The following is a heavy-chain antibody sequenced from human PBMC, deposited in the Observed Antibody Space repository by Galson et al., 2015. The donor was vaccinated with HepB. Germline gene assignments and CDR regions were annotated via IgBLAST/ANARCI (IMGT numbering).Heavy chain of an antibody. CDR3: ARRTGLQLLLQGAFDI. J-gene: IGHJ3*02. CDR1: GYTLTELS. Sequence: SVKVSCKVSGYTLTELSMHWVRQAPGKGLEWMGGFDPEDGETIYAQKFQGRVTMTEDTSTDTAYMELSSLKASDTAMYYCARRTGLQLLLQGAFDIWGQGTMVTVSS. CDR2: FDPEDGET. V-gene: IGHV1-24*01. D-gene: IGHD2-15*01.